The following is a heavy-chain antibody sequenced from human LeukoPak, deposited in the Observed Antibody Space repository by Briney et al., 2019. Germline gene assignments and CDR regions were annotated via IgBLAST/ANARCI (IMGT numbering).Heavy chain of an antibody. D-gene: IGHD7-27*01. CDR1: GVSFSSYG. J-gene: IGHJ4*02. Sequence: PGGSLRLSCAASGVSFSSYGMHWVRHAPGKGREGGAVIWYDGSNKYYADSLKGRFTISRDNSKNTLYLQRNSLRAEDTAVYYCERDNLGMVGHFEYCGPGTLVTASS. V-gene: IGHV3-33*01. CDR2: IWYDGSNK. CDR3: ERDNLGMVGHFEY.